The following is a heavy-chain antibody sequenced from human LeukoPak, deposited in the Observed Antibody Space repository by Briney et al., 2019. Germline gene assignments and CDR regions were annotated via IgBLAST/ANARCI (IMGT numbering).Heavy chain of an antibody. V-gene: IGHV1-46*01. J-gene: IGHJ4*02. CDR3: ARDRVIVGGTATYNFDH. D-gene: IGHD1-14*01. Sequence: GASVKVSCKASGYSFTSYGFSWVRQAPGQGLEWMGIINPTGGSTTYAQKFQGRVTVTRDMSTSTVYMELSSLTSEDTAVYYCARDRVIVGGTATYNFDHWGQGTLVTASS. CDR1: GYSFTSYG. CDR2: INPTGGST.